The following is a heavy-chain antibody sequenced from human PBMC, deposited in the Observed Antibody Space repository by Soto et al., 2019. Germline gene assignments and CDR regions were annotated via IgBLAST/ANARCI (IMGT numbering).Heavy chain of an antibody. Sequence: EVQLVESGGGLVKPGGSLRLSCADSGFTFSSYSMNWVRQAPGKGLEWVSSISSSSTYIYYADSLKGRFTISRDSAKNSLYLQMNSLRAEDTAVYYCARLLEGDYWYFDLWGRGNLVTVSS. D-gene: IGHD1-1*01. J-gene: IGHJ2*01. CDR3: ARLLEGDYWYFDL. CDR2: ISSSSTYI. V-gene: IGHV3-21*01. CDR1: GFTFSSYS.